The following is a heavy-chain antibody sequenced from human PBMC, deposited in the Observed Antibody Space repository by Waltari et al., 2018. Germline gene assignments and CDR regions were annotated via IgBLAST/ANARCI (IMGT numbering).Heavy chain of an antibody. D-gene: IGHD6-6*01. J-gene: IGHJ4*02. CDR2: FNSDGSSTIT. V-gene: IGHV3-74*01. CDR3: ARESITAFHIDY. CDR1: GFTFSSNW. Sequence: EAQLVESGGGLVQPGGSLRLYCAASGFTFSSNWMHWVLQAPGKGLVWVSRFNSDGSSTITSYADSVEGRFTISRDNAKNTLFLQMNSLRVEDTAVYYCARESITAFHIDYWGQGTLVTVSS.